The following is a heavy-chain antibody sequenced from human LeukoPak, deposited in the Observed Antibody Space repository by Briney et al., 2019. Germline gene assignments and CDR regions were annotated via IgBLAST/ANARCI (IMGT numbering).Heavy chain of an antibody. V-gene: IGHV4-38-2*01. CDR3: ARQGRVVGATGYYYYYMDV. CDR1: GYSISSGYY. D-gene: IGHD1-26*01. J-gene: IGHJ6*03. Sequence: PSETLSLTCAVSGYSISSGYYWGWIRQPPGKGLEWIGSIYHSGSTYYNPSLKSRVTISVDTSKNQFSLKLSSVTAADTAVYYCARQGRVVGATGYYYYYMDVWGKGTTVTVSS. CDR2: IYHSGST.